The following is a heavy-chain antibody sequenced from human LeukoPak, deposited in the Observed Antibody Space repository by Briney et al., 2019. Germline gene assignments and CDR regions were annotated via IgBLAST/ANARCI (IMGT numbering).Heavy chain of an antibody. D-gene: IGHD6-6*01. CDR3: ARDLSIAARPLGAFDI. V-gene: IGHV4-31*03. Sequence: SSETLSLTCTVSGGSISSGGYYWDWIRQHPGKGLEWIGYIYYSGSTYYNPSLKSRVTISVDTSKNQFSLQLNSVTPEDTAVYYCARDLSIAARPLGAFDIWGQGTMVTVSS. J-gene: IGHJ3*02. CDR1: GGSISSGGYY. CDR2: IYYSGST.